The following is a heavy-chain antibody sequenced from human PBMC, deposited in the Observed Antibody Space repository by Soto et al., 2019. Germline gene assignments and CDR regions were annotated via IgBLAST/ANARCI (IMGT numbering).Heavy chain of an antibody. CDR2: IYYSGST. D-gene: IGHD2-15*01. Sequence: SSETLSLTCTVSGGSISSYYWSWIRQPPGKGLEWIGYIYYSGSTNYNPSLKSRVTISVDTSKNQFSLKLSSVTAADTAVYYCAAVSKYCSGGSCYSPRAFDIWGQGTMVTVSS. J-gene: IGHJ3*02. CDR1: GGSISSYY. CDR3: AAVSKYCSGGSCYSPRAFDI. V-gene: IGHV4-59*01.